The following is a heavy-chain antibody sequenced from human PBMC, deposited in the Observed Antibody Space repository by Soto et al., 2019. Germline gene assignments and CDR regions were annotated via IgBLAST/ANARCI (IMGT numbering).Heavy chain of an antibody. J-gene: IGHJ4*02. CDR1: GGSISSGDYY. Sequence: QVQLQESGPGLVKPSQTLSLTCTVSGGSISSGDYYWSWIRQPPGKGLEWIGYIYYSWSTYFNPSLKRRLTISVDSAKTQFALKLSSVTAADTAGYYCARSLWGYFDYWGQGTLVTVSS. D-gene: IGHD3-16*01. CDR2: IYYSWST. V-gene: IGHV4-30-4*01. CDR3: ARSLWGYFDY.